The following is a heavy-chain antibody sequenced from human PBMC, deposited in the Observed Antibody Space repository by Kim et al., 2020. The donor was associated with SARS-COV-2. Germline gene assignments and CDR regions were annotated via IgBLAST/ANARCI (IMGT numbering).Heavy chain of an antibody. D-gene: IGHD2-15*01. Sequence: YADSVKGRFTISRDNDKPSLYLQMNSLRDEDTAVYYCARVVVTPGGGCDSWGQGTLVTVSS. CDR3: ARVVVTPGGGCDS. J-gene: IGHJ4*02. V-gene: IGHV3-48*02.